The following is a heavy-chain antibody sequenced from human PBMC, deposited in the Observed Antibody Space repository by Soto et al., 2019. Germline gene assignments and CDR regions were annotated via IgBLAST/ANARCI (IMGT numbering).Heavy chain of an antibody. CDR2: ISSSSSTI. D-gene: IGHD5-18*01. J-gene: IGHJ2*01. Sequence: GGSLRLSCAASGFNFSNYTMNWVRQAPGKGLEWVSYISSSSSTIYYADSVEGRFTISRDNAKNSLYLQMNSLGAEDTAVYYCARIHLPTEWYFDLWGRGTLVTVSS. V-gene: IGHV3-48*04. CDR3: ARIHLPTEWYFDL. CDR1: GFNFSNYT.